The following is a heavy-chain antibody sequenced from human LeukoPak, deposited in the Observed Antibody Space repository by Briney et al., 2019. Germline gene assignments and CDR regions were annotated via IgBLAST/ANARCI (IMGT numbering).Heavy chain of an antibody. V-gene: IGHV4-39*01. CDR3: ARQGTSIVGATIDY. J-gene: IGHJ4*02. CDR2: IYYSGIT. CDR1: GGSIRGSTYY. Sequence: SETLSLTCTVSGGSIRGSTYYWGWIRQPPGKGLEWIGNIYYSGITYYNPSLKSRVTIYVDTSKNQFSLKLTSVTAADTALYYCARQGTSIVGATIDYWGQGTLVTVSS. D-gene: IGHD1-26*01.